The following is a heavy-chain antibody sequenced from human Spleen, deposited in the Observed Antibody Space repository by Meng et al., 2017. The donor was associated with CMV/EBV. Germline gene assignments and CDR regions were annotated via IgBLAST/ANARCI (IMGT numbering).Heavy chain of an antibody. D-gene: IGHD1-14*01. Sequence: GGSLRLSCEASGFIFDDYSMHWVRQAPGKGLEWVSGVSWNSGSVGYSDSVKGRFTISRDNAKNSLYLQMNSLRAEDTALYYCASRGAPGDYWGQGTLVTVSS. J-gene: IGHJ4*02. CDR3: ASRGAPGDY. CDR1: GFIFDDYS. V-gene: IGHV3-9*01. CDR2: VSWNSGSV.